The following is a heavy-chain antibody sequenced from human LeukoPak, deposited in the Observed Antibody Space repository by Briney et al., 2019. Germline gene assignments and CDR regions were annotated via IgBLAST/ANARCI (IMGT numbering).Heavy chain of an antibody. V-gene: IGHV4-4*02. CDR2: IYHSGST. CDR3: ARVVSSGHMARGAFDI. D-gene: IGHD6-6*01. CDR1: GGSISSSNW. J-gene: IGHJ3*02. Sequence: PSETLSLTCAVSGGSISSSNWWSWVRQPPGKGLGWIGEIYHSGSTNYNPSLKSRVTISVDKSKNQFSLKLSSVTAADTAVYYCARVVSSGHMARGAFDIWGQGTMVTVSS.